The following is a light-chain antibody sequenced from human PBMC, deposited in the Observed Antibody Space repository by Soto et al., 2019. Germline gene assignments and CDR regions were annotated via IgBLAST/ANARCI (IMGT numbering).Light chain of an antibody. Sequence: QSALTQPRSVSGSPGQSVTISCTGTSSDVGGYNYVSWYQQHPGKAPKLMIYDVSKRPSGVPDRFSGSKSGNTASLTISGLQADEAADYYCCSYAGSYYVFGAGTKLTVL. CDR1: SSDVGGYNY. CDR3: CSYAGSYYV. J-gene: IGLJ1*01. CDR2: DVS. V-gene: IGLV2-11*01.